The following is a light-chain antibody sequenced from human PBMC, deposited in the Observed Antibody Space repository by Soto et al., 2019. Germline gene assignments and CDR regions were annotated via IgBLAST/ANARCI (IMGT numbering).Light chain of an antibody. V-gene: IGKV3-20*01. CDR1: QTLSSSF. J-gene: IGKJ1*01. CDR2: DTS. CDR3: QQYGYLGT. Sequence: EIVLTQSPCTLSLSPGERATLSCRTSQTLSSSFLACYQQTPGQAPRLLIYDTSTRAIDIPDRFSGSGSGTDFTLTISRLEPEDFAVYYCQQYGYLGTFGQGTKVDIK.